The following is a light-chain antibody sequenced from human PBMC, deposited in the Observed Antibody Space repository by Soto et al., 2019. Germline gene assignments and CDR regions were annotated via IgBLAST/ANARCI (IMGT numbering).Light chain of an antibody. CDR3: CSYAGSYTFYV. V-gene: IGLV2-11*01. J-gene: IGLJ1*01. CDR1: SSDVESYNL. Sequence: QSVLTQPASVSGSPGQSITISCTGTSSDVESYNLVSWYQQHPGKAPKVMIYDVSKRPPGVPDRFSGSKSGNTASLTLSGLQAEDEADYYCCSYAGSYTFYVFGTGTKVTVL. CDR2: DVS.